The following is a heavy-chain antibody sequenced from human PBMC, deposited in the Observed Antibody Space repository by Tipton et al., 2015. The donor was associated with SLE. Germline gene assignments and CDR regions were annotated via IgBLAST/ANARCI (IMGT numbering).Heavy chain of an antibody. D-gene: IGHD6-19*01. CDR2: IWYDGSNK. CDR1: GFTFDDYT. V-gene: IGHV3-33*08. Sequence: SLRLSCAASGFTFDDYTMHWVRQAPGKGLEWVAVIWYDGSNKYYADSVKGRFTISRDNSKNTLYLQMNSLRAEDTAVYYCARDPESIAVAGTDYWGQGTLVTVSS. CDR3: ARDPESIAVAGTDY. J-gene: IGHJ4*02.